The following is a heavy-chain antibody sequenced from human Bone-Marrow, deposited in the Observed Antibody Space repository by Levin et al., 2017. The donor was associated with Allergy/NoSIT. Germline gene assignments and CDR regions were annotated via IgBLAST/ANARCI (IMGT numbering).Heavy chain of an antibody. CDR2: MSYNGVA. J-gene: IGHJ2*01. D-gene: IGHD6-19*01. CDR3: TRIPIVAGTFGYFDL. V-gene: IGHV4-61*01. Sequence: SQTLSLTCRVFDGSVRSDNYYWNWIRQAPGRDLEWIAYMSYNGVANYHPSLRSRVTLSVDTSKNKFSLRLSSVTAADTAFYYCTRIPIVAGTFGYFDLWGRGTLVTVSS. CDR1: DGSVRSDNYY.